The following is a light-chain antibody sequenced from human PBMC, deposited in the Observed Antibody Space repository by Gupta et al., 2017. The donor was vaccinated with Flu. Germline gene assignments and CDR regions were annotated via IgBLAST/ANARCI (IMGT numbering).Light chain of an antibody. V-gene: IGKV3-20*01. CDR1: QSVSSSY. J-gene: IGKJ1*01. CDR2: GAS. CDR3: QHYGGSPWT. Sequence: EIVLTQSPVTLSLSPGERATLSCRASQSVSSSYLAWFQQKPGQAPRLLIYGASSRVTGIPDRFGGSGSGTDFTLTISRLEPEDFAVYYCQHYGGSPWTFGQGTKVEIK.